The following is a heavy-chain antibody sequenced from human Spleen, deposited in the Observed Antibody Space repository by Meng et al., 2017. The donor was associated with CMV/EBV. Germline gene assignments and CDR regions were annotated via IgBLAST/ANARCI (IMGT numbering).Heavy chain of an antibody. Sequence: SVKVSCKASGGTFSSYAISWVRQAPGQGLQWMGEIIPIFGTTNYAQMFQGRVTITTDEATSTAYMELSRLRSEDTAVYFCAPEGSLTNIAVIPAHIYWGQGTLVTVSS. D-gene: IGHD2-2*01. CDR1: GGTFSSYA. CDR3: APEGSLTNIAVIPAHIY. V-gene: IGHV1-69*05. J-gene: IGHJ4*02. CDR2: IIPIFGTT.